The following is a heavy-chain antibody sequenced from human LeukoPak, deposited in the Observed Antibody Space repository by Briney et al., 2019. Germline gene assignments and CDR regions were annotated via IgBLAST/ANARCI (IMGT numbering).Heavy chain of an antibody. D-gene: IGHD5-18*01. V-gene: IGHV1-3*01. CDR1: GYTFTSYA. CDR3: ARTPSTPTTYSYGRFDP. CDR2: INAGNGNT. J-gene: IGHJ5*02. Sequence: ASVKVSCKASGYTFTSYAMHWVRQAPGQRLEWMGWINAGNGNTKYSQKFQGRVTITRDTSAGTAYMELSSLRSEDTAVYYCARTPSTPTTYSYGRFDPWGQGTLVTVSS.